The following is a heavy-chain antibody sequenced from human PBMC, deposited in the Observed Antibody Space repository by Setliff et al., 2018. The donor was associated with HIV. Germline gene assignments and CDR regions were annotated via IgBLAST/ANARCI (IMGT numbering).Heavy chain of an antibody. CDR2: MYISGST. CDR3: ARRHEPYWYFDL. J-gene: IGHJ2*01. Sequence: SETLSLTCTVSGDSSSSYYCNWIRQPAGKGLEWIGHMYISGSTNYNPSLKSRVTMSLDTSKNQFSLNLNSVTAADTAVYYCARRHEPYWYFDLWGRGTLVTVYS. V-gene: IGHV4-4*07. CDR1: GDSSSSYY.